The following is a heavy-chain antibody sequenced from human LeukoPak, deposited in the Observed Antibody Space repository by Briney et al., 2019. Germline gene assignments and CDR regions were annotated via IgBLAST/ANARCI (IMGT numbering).Heavy chain of an antibody. V-gene: IGHV3-21*06. Sequence: GGSLRLSCAASGFTFSSYTMNWVRQAPGKGLEWVSSISSSSSYMYYADSVKGRFTISRDKAKNSLYLQMNSLRAEDTAVYYCARDRDVPAIGMDVWGQGTTVTVSS. CDR2: ISSSSSYM. CDR1: GFTFSSYT. J-gene: IGHJ6*02. CDR3: ARDRDVPAIGMDV.